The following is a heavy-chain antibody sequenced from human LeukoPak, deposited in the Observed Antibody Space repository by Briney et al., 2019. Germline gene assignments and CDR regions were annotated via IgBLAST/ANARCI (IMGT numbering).Heavy chain of an antibody. D-gene: IGHD4-17*01. J-gene: IGHJ4*02. V-gene: IGHV5-51*01. Sequence: GESLKISCQGSGFSFINYWIGWVRQMPGKGLEWMGIIYPGDSDTRYSPSFQGQVTISADKSISTAFLQRNSLKASDTAMYYCARATVTFDPDFWGQGTLVTVSS. CDR3: ARATVTFDPDF. CDR2: IYPGDSDT. CDR1: GFSFINYW.